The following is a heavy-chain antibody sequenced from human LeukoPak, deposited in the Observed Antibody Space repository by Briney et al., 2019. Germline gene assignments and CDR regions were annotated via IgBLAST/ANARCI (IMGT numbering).Heavy chain of an antibody. CDR3: ARYSEQEHSSSPIH. CDR1: GYTFSNYW. V-gene: IGHV5-51*01. J-gene: IGHJ4*02. Sequence: KSGESLKISCKGSGYTFSNYWIGWVRQMPGKGLEWMGIIYLGDSQTRYSPSFQGQVTISADKSISAAYLQWSSLKAPDTAMYYCARYSEQEHSSSPIHWGQGTLVTVSS. D-gene: IGHD6-6*01. CDR2: IYLGDSQT.